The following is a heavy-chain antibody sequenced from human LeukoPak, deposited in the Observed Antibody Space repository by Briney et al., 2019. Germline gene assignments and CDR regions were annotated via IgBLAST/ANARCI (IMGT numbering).Heavy chain of an antibody. CDR1: GFDFTTFG. D-gene: IGHD1/OR15-1a*01. J-gene: IGHJ4*02. Sequence: GSLSLSCAASGFDFTTFGIHWVRRAPGKGLGGVAAISSDGKIEYYTDSVKGRFTISRDNSKNMIYLQMNSLRGEDSAVYFCAKINNDDDYWGQGALVTVSS. V-gene: IGHV3-30*18. CDR3: AKINNDDDY. CDR2: ISSDGKIE.